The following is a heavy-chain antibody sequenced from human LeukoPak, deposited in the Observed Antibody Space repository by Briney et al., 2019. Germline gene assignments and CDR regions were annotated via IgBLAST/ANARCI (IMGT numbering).Heavy chain of an antibody. CDR3: TRGGGTYYDFWSGYYGDY. CDR1: GFTFGDYA. D-gene: IGHD3-3*01. CDR2: IRSKAYGGTT. J-gene: IGHJ4*02. V-gene: IGHV3-49*03. Sequence: PGGSLRLSCTASGFTFGDYAMSWFRQAPGKGLEWVGFIRSKAYGGTTEYAASVKGRFTISRDDSKSIAYLQMNSLKTEDTAVYYCTRGGGTYYDFWSGYYGDYWGQGTLVTVSS.